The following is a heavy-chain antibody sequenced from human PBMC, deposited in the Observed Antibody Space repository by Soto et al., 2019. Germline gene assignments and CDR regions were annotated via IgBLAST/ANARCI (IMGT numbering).Heavy chain of an antibody. V-gene: IGHV4-59*01. CDR2: LSNSGNT. CDR1: GGSISGYY. D-gene: IGHD1-26*01. J-gene: IGHJ4*02. Sequence: QVQLQESGPRLVKPSETLSLSCTVSGGSISGYYWSWIRQPPGKGLEWIGYLSNSGNTNYNPSLKSRVTISVDTSKNQVSLKLRSVTAADTAVYYCARDSPVGSYKRGFEFWGQGTLVTVSS. CDR3: ARDSPVGSYKRGFEF.